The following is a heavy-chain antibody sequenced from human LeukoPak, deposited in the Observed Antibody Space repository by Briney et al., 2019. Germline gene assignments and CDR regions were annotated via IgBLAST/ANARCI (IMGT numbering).Heavy chain of an antibody. D-gene: IGHD6-19*01. J-gene: IGHJ6*03. Sequence: GASLKISCKGSGYSFTSYWIGWVRQMPGKGLEWMGIIYPGDSDTRYSPSFQGQVTISADKSISTAYLQWSSLKASDTAMYYCARSYSSGLTYMDVWGKGTTVTVSS. V-gene: IGHV5-51*01. CDR1: GYSFTSYW. CDR3: ARSYSSGLTYMDV. CDR2: IYPGDSDT.